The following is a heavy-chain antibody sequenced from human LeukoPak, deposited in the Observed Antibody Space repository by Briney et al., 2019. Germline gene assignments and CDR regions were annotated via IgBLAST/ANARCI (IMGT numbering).Heavy chain of an antibody. D-gene: IGHD2-2*01. V-gene: IGHV1-18*01. J-gene: IGHJ4*02. CDR1: GGTFSSYA. CDR2: ISAYNGNT. CDR3: ARGGLSSRIDY. Sequence: GASVKVSCKASGGTFSSYAISWVRQAPGQGLEWMGWISAYNGNTNYAGNFQGRATLTTDTSTSTTYMELKSLRADDTAVYYCARGGLSSRIDYWGQGTLVTVSS.